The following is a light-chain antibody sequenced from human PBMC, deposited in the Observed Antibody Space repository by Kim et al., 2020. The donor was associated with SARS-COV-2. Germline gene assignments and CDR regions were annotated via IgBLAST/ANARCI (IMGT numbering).Light chain of an antibody. V-gene: IGLV1-44*01. CDR1: SSNIGSNT. J-gene: IGLJ3*02. CDR2: SNK. CDR3: AAWDDSLNGPV. Sequence: GQRVTISCSGSSSNIGSNTVTWYQQLPGTAPKLLIYSNKQRPSGVPDRFSGSKSGTSASLAISGLQSEDEADYYCAAWDDSLNGPVFGGGTQLTVL.